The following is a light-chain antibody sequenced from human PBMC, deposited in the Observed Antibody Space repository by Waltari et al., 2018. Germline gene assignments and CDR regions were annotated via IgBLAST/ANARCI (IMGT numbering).Light chain of an antibody. CDR2: GAS. CDR1: QSFSASY. J-gene: IGKJ3*01. Sequence: DIVLTKSPATLSLPPGERATLSCRASQSFSASYLAWYQQNPGQAPRLLIYGASSRATGIPDRFSGSGSGTDFTLTISSLEPEDFAVYYCQHYGTSPPFTFGPGTKVDIK. V-gene: IGKV3-20*01. CDR3: QHYGTSPPFT.